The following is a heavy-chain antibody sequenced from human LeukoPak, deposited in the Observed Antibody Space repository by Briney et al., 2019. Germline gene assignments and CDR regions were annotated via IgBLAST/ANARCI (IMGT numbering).Heavy chain of an antibody. V-gene: IGHV1-46*01. CDR3: ARGNYGDHEGY. D-gene: IGHD4-17*01. J-gene: IGHJ4*02. CDR1: GYTFTSNY. CDR2: IYPRDGST. Sequence: ASVKVSCKASGYTFTSNYIHWVRQAPGQGLEWMGMIYPRDGSTSYAQKFQGRVTVTRDTSTSTAYMELRSLRSDDTAVYYCARGNYGDHEGYWGQGTLVTVSS.